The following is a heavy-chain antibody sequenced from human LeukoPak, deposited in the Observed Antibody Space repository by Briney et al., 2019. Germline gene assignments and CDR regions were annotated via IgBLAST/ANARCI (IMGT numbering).Heavy chain of an antibody. CDR2: ISGSGGST. CDR3: AKDHDYGSGSYLTPEGY. V-gene: IGHV3-23*01. D-gene: IGHD3-10*01. J-gene: IGHJ4*02. Sequence: GGSLRLSCAASGFTFSSYAMSWVRQAPGKGLVWVSAISGSGGSTYYADSVKGRFTISRDNSKNTLYLQMNSLRAEDTAVYYCAKDHDYGSGSYLTPEGYWGQGTLVTVSS. CDR1: GFTFSSYA.